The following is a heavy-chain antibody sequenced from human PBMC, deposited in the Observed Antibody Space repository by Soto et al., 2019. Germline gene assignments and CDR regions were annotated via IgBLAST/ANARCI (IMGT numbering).Heavy chain of an antibody. Sequence: ASVKVSCKASGYTFTSYYMHWVRQAPGQGLEWKGIINPSGGSTSYAQKIQGRDTMTRDTSTSTVYMELSSLRSEDTAVYYYARDGGFSGYVAGPNYFDFWGQGTLVTVSS. V-gene: IGHV1-46*03. J-gene: IGHJ4*02. CDR3: ARDGGFSGYVAGPNYFDF. CDR2: INPSGGST. D-gene: IGHD5-12*01. CDR1: GYTFTSYY.